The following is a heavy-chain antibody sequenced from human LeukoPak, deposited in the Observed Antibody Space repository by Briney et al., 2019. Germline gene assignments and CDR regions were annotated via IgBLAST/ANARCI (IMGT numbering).Heavy chain of an antibody. V-gene: IGHV3-53*01. Sequence: PGGSLRLSCAASGFTVSSNYMSWVRQAPGKGLEWVSVIYSGGSTYYADSVKGRFTISRDNSKNTLYLQMNSLRAEDTAVYYCAKVDRGGSYTGEKWGQGTLVSVSS. D-gene: IGHD1-26*01. J-gene: IGHJ4*02. CDR3: AKVDRGGSYTGEK. CDR1: GFTVSSNY. CDR2: IYSGGST.